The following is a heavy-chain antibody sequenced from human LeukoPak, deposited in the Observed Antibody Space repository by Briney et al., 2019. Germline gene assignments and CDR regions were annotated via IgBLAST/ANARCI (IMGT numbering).Heavy chain of an antibody. CDR1: GFTFSSYA. J-gene: IGHJ3*02. D-gene: IGHD2-2*02. V-gene: IGHV3-30-3*01. CDR2: ISYDGSNK. CDR3: ARRGLGYCSSTSCYTGLGAFDI. Sequence: SGGSLRLSCAASGFTFSSYAMHWVRQAPGKGLEWVAVISYDGSNKYYADSVKGRFTISRDNSKNTLYLQMNSLRAEDTAVYYCARRGLGYCSSTSCYTGLGAFDIWGQGTMVTVSS.